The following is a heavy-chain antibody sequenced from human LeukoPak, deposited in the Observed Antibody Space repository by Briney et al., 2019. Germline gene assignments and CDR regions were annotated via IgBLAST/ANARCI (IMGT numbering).Heavy chain of an antibody. Sequence: GGSLRLSCAASGFTFSSYEMNWVRQAPGKGLEWVSYISSSGSTIYYADSVKGRFTISRDNAKNSLYLQMNSLSAEDTAVYYCARDGVRGVIANYWGQGTLVTVSS. J-gene: IGHJ4*02. CDR3: ARDGVRGVIANY. V-gene: IGHV3-48*03. CDR1: GFTFSSYE. D-gene: IGHD3-10*01. CDR2: ISSSGSTI.